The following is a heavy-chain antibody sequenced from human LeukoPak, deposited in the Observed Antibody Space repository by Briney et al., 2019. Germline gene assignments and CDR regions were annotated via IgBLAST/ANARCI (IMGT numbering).Heavy chain of an antibody. Sequence: ASVKVSCKTSGYSFSGYYIHWVRQAPGQGLEWMGWMNPNSGNTGYAQKFQGRVTITRNNSISTAYMELSSLRSEDTAVYYCARGILLWFGELKGFDPWGQGTLVTVSS. CDR2: MNPNSGNT. V-gene: IGHV1-8*03. J-gene: IGHJ5*02. CDR1: GYSFSGYY. CDR3: ARGILLWFGELKGFDP. D-gene: IGHD3-10*01.